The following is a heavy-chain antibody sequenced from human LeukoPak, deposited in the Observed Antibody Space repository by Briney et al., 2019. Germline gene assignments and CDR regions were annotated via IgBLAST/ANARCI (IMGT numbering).Heavy chain of an antibody. CDR1: GGSISSSSFY. D-gene: IGHD3-10*01. CDR2: IYNSGST. Sequence: SETLSLTCTVSGGSISSSSFYWGWVRQPPGKGLEWIGNIYNSGSTYYNPFPKSRVTISVDTSKNQFSLKLSSVTAADTAVYYCARRGGSGRSFDYWGQGTLVTVSS. J-gene: IGHJ4*02. CDR3: ARRGGSGRSFDY. V-gene: IGHV4-39*01.